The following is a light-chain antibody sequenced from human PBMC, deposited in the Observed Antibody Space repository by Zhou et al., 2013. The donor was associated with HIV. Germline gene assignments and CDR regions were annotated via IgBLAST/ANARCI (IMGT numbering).Light chain of an antibody. CDR3: QHYLRFPWT. V-gene: IGKV1D-8*03. CDR2: AAS. Sequence: VIWMTQSPSLVSASTGDRVTISCRVNQDISTSLAWYRQRPGKAPKLLIYAASTLQTGVPSRFSGSGSGTEFTLTITSLQPDDFATYYCQHYLRFPWTFGQGTKVEMK. CDR1: QDISTS. J-gene: IGKJ1*01.